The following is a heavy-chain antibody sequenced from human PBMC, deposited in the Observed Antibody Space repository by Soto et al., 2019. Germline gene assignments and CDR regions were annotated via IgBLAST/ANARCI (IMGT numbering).Heavy chain of an antibody. J-gene: IGHJ1*01. D-gene: IGHD6-19*01. CDR1: GDSIRGSTSY. V-gene: IGHV4-39*01. CDR3: VKPYTSGWHYVQH. Sequence: QLQLQEAGPRLVKPSETLSLTCGVSGDSIRGSTSYWGWIRQPPGQGLQWIGSTYHSGSTYYNSSLKSRVTISVDTSKNQFSLKLRSVTSADTAVYYCVKPYTSGWHYVQHWGRCTLVTVSS. CDR2: TYHSGST.